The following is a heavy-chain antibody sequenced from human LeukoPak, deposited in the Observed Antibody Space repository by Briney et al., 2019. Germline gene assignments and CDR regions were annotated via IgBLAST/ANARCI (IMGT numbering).Heavy chain of an antibody. J-gene: IGHJ4*02. V-gene: IGHV3-23*01. Sequence: GGSLRLSCTASGFTLSSYAMSWVRQAPGEGLEWVSTISGSADNTDYAEAVKGRFTISRDNSKNTMYLQMNSLRAEDTAVYYCAKQGFGCWGQGTLVTVPS. CDR2: ISGSADNT. CDR1: GFTLSSYA. CDR3: AKQGFGC.